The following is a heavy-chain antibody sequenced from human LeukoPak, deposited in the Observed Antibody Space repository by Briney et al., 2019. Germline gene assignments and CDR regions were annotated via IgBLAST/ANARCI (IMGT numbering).Heavy chain of an antibody. J-gene: IGHJ4*02. CDR1: GFTFSSNG. CDR3: VREMVDFWSGYYENLFDY. CDR2: IWYDGSNK. Sequence: GGSLRLSCAASGFTFSSNGMHWVRQAPGKGLEWVAVIWYDGSNKYYADSVKGRFTISRDNSKNTLYLQMNSLRAEDTAVYYCVREMVDFWSGYYENLFDYWGQGTLVTVSS. D-gene: IGHD3-3*01. V-gene: IGHV3-33*01.